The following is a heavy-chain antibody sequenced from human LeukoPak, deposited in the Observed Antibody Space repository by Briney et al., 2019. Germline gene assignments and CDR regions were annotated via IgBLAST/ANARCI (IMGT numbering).Heavy chain of an antibody. V-gene: IGHV1-46*01. Sequence: ASVKVSCKASGYTFTSYYMHWVRQAPGQGLEWMGIINPSGGSTSYAQKFQGRVTMTRDTSTSTVYMELSSLRSEDTAVYYCARVSSSGWGGRVDYGMDVWGQGTTVTVSS. J-gene: IGHJ6*02. D-gene: IGHD2-15*01. CDR1: GYTFTSYY. CDR2: INPSGGST. CDR3: ARVSSSGWGGRVDYGMDV.